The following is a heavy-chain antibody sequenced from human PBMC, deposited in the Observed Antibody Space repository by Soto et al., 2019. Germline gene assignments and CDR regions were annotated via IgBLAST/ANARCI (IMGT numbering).Heavy chain of an antibody. CDR2: IYHSGST. CDR1: GGSISSGGYS. CDR3: ARRYYYDSSGYYFDY. Sequence: SETLSLTCAVSGGSISSGGYSWSWIRRPPGKGLEWIGYIYHSGSTYYNPSLKSRVTISVDRSKNQFSLKLSSVTAADTAVYYCARRYYYDSSGYYFDYWGQGALVTVSS. V-gene: IGHV4-30-2*01. J-gene: IGHJ4*02. D-gene: IGHD3-22*01.